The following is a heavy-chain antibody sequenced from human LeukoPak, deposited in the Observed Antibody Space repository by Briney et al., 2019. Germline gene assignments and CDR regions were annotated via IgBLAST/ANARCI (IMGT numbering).Heavy chain of an antibody. Sequence: ASVKVSCKASGGTFSSYAISWVRQAPGQGLEWMGGIIPIFGTANYAQKFQGRVTITADESTSTAYMELSSLRSEDTAVYYCCIVGARKRGAFDYWGQGTLVTVSS. V-gene: IGHV1-69*13. CDR3: CIVGARKRGAFDY. D-gene: IGHD1-26*01. CDR2: IIPIFGTA. CDR1: GGTFSSYA. J-gene: IGHJ4*02.